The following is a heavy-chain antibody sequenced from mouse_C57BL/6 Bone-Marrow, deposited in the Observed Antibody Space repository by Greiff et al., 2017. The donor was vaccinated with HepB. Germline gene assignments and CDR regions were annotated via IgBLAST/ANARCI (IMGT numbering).Heavy chain of an antibody. CDR3: ERPLEHRWSYLAS. J-gene: IGHJ2*01. V-gene: IGHV1-80*01. Sequence: VQLQQSGAELVKPGASVKISCKASGYAFSSYWMNWVKQRPGKGLEWIGQIYPGDGDTNYNGKFKGKATLTADKSSSTAYMQLSGLTSEDSAVYFCERPLEHRWSYLASWGKGTTLPASS. CDR2: IYPGDGDT. CDR1: GYAFSSYW. D-gene: IGHD1-1*02.